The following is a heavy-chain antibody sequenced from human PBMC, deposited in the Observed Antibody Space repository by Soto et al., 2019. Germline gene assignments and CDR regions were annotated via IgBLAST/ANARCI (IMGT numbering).Heavy chain of an antibody. D-gene: IGHD1-26*01. Sequence: GPGVKKPGASVKVSCKASGYPFHNYGISWVRQVPGQGLEWMGWISGYNGNTNYAPKIQGRVTVTRDTSTATAYMELRSLRSDDTAIYYCARGSESFDLWGQGTLVTVSS. CDR3: ARGSESFDL. V-gene: IGHV1-18*01. J-gene: IGHJ4*02. CDR2: ISGYNGNT. CDR1: GYPFHNYG.